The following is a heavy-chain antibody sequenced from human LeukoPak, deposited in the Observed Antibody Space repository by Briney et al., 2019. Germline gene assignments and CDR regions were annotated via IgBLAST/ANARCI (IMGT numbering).Heavy chain of an antibody. D-gene: IGHD2-2*01. J-gene: IGHJ4*02. V-gene: IGHV1-2*02. CDR2: INPNSGGT. CDR1: GYTFTGYY. Sequence: GASVKVSCKASGYTFTGYYMHWVRQAPGQGLEWKGWINPNSGGTNYAQKFQGRVTMTRDTSISTAYMELSRLRSEDTAVYYCARENCSSTSCYFDYWGQGTLVTVSS. CDR3: ARENCSSTSCYFDY.